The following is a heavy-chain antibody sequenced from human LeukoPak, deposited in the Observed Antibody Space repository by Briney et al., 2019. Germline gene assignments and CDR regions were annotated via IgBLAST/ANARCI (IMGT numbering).Heavy chain of an antibody. CDR2: IKQDGSEK. V-gene: IGHV3-7*03. CDR1: GFTFSSYW. CDR3: AKRRGSYPGGGFDY. J-gene: IGHJ4*02. D-gene: IGHD1-26*01. Sequence: GGSLRLSCAASGFTFSSYWMSWVRQAPGKGLEWVANIKQDGSEKYYVDSVKGRFTISRDNAKNSLYLQMNSLRAEDTAVYYCAKRRGSYPGGGFDYWGQGTLVTVSS.